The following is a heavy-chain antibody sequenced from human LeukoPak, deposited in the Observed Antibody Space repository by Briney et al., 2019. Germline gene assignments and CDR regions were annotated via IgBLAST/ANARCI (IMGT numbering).Heavy chain of an antibody. J-gene: IGHJ5*02. CDR1: GYTFSAYY. Sequence: GASVKVSCKASGYTFSAYYIHWVRQAPGQGLEWIGLIKPDSGDTNSAQKFRGRVTMTRDTSITTAYMELNRLTSDDTALYYCVRDRPHNWFDPWGQGTLDTVSS. CDR3: VRDRPHNWFDP. CDR2: IKPDSGDT. V-gene: IGHV1-2*02.